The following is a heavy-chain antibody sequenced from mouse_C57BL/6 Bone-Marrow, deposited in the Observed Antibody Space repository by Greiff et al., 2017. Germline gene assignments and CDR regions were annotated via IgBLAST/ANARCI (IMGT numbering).Heavy chain of an antibody. J-gene: IGHJ2*01. CDR2: IYPTSGRP. CDR3: ARSGPLGRSFDY. CDR1: GYTFTSYW. D-gene: IGHD4-1*01. V-gene: IGHV1-55*01. Sequence: QVQLQQPGAELVKPGASVKMSCKASGYTFTSYWITWVKQRPGQGLGWIGDIYPTSGRPNYNEKLKSQCILTVDTSSNTAYMQLSSLTSEDSAVFYCARSGPLGRSFDYWGQGTTLTVSS.